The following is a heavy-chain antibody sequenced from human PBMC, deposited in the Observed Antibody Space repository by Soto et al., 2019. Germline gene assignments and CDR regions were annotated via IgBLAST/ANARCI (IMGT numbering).Heavy chain of an antibody. CDR3: ARDLTISSTDGPLDP. CDR1: GGPMSRYY. CDR2: IHYTGST. D-gene: IGHD1-1*01. Sequence: SETLSLTCTVSGGPMSRYYWTWIRQPPGKGLEWIGNIHYTGSTNYNPSLKSRVTILLGTSTSQFSLKVSSVTAADTAVYYCARDLTISSTDGPLDPWGHGTLVTVSS. V-gene: IGHV4-59*01. J-gene: IGHJ5*02.